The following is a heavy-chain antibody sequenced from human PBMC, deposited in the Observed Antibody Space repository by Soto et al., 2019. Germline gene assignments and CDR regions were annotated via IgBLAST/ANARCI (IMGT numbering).Heavy chain of an antibody. CDR3: ARHGSF. J-gene: IGHJ1*01. CDR2: IYYSGET. CDR1: GVSISGTSYY. D-gene: IGHD3-16*02. V-gene: IGHV4-39*01. Sequence: QLQLQESGPGLVKPSETLSLTCTVSGVSISGTSYYWGWIRQTPAKGLEWIGTIYYSGETFYNPSLKSRVTLSIDTSKNHFSLNLTSVTAADTAIYYCARHGSFWGQGALVTVSS.